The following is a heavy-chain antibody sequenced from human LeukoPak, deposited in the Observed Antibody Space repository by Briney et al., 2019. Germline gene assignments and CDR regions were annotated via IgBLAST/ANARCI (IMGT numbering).Heavy chain of an antibody. CDR1: GFTFSGFS. J-gene: IGHJ5*02. V-gene: IGHV3-64*02. D-gene: IGHD2/OR15-2a*01. Sequence: GGSLRLSCAASGFTFSGFSMHWIRQVPGRELEYVSAINGNGDKTFYTDSVRGRFTIFRDNSKNTLFLQMGSLRGEDTALYFCARIGMENFYDLWGQGTLVTVSS. CDR2: INGNGDKT. CDR3: ARIGMENFYDL.